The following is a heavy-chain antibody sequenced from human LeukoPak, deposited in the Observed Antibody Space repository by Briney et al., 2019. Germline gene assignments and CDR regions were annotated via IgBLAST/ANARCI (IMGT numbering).Heavy chain of an antibody. J-gene: IGHJ4*02. CDR1: GYTFTSYY. Sequence: GASAKVSCKASGYTFTSYYMHWVRQAPGQGLEWMGIINPSGGSTSYAQKFQGRVTMTRDTSTSTVYMELSSLRSEDTAVYYCARVQHYYDSSGSLYYWGQGTLVTVSS. D-gene: IGHD3-22*01. CDR3: ARVQHYYDSSGSLYY. V-gene: IGHV1-46*03. CDR2: INPSGGST.